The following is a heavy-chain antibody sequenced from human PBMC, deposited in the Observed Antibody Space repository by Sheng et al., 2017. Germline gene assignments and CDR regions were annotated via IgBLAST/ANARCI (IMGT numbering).Heavy chain of an antibody. V-gene: IGHV4-34*01. CDR1: GGSFSGYY. D-gene: IGHD2-2*01. CDR2: INHSGST. CDR3: ARRIRYCSSTSCPRLRRGDAFDI. J-gene: IGHJ3*02. Sequence: QVQLQQWGAGLLKPSETLSLTCAVYGGSFSGYYWSWIRQPPGKGLEWIGEINHSGSTNYNPSLKSRVTISVDTSKNQFSLKLSSVTAADTAVYYCARRIRYCSSTSCPRLRRGDAFDIWGQGTMVTVSS.